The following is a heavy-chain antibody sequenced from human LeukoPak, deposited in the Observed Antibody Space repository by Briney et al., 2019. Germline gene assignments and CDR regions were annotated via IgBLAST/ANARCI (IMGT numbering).Heavy chain of an antibody. D-gene: IGHD6-13*01. CDR2: ISAYNGNT. Sequence: ASVKVSCKASGYTFTSYGISWVQQAPGQGLEWMGWISAYNGNTNYAQKLQGRVTMTTDTSTSTAYMELRSLRSDDTAVYYCARDSLQYSSSWYSAFDIWGQGTMVTVSS. CDR3: ARDSLQYSSSWYSAFDI. CDR1: GYTFTSYG. J-gene: IGHJ3*02. V-gene: IGHV1-18*01.